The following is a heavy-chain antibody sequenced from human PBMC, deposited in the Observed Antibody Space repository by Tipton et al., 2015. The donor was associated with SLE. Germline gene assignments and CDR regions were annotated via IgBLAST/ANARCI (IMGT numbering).Heavy chain of an antibody. J-gene: IGHJ6*03. CDR3: AREGVGATLAFNYYMDV. CDR1: GFTFSSYA. CDR2: IKQDGSEK. D-gene: IGHD1-26*01. V-gene: IGHV3-7*03. Sequence: SLRLSCATSGFTFSSYAMSWVRQAPGKGLEWVANIKQDGSEKYYVDSVKGRFTISRDNAKNSLYLQMNSLRAEDTAVYYCAREGVGATLAFNYYMDVWGKGPTVTVSS.